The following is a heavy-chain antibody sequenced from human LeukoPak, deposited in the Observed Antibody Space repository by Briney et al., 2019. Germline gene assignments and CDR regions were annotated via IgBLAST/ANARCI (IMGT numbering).Heavy chain of an antibody. CDR3: ARDQSIAAAGRYYYGMDV. CDR2: ISSSSSYI. CDR1: GFTFSSYS. D-gene: IGHD6-25*01. V-gene: IGHV3-21*01. J-gene: IGHJ6*02. Sequence: GGSLRLSCAASGFTFSSYSMNWVRQAPGKGLEWVSSISSSSSYIYYADSVKGRFTISRDNAKNSLYLQMNSLRAEDTAVHYCARDQSIAAAGRYYYGMDVWGQGTAVTVSS.